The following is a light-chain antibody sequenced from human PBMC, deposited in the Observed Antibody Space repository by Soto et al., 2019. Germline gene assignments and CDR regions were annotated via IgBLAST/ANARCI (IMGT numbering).Light chain of an antibody. J-gene: IGKJ5*01. CDR1: QSVRSN. Sequence: EIVMTQAPATLSVSPGERATLSCRASQSVRSNLAWYQQKPGQAPRLLIYGAATRATGSPDRCCSSGSGTDFTLTIIFRQAEDVAVYYCQQYNSWSLITFGPGTRLEIK. CDR3: QQYNSWSLIT. CDR2: GAA. V-gene: IGKV3-15*01.